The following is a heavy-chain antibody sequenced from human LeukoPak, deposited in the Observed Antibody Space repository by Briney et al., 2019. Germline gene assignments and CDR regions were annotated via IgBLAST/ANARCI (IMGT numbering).Heavy chain of an antibody. Sequence: PGGSLRLSCAVSGLTFSTYWMTWVRQAPGKGLEWVANINGDGREKNYVDSAKGRFTISRDNAKSSLYLQMNSLRAEDTAVYYCARGSMTVAYYYFDYWGQGTLVTVSS. V-gene: IGHV3-7*05. D-gene: IGHD3-16*01. CDR1: GLTFSTYW. J-gene: IGHJ4*02. CDR3: ARGSMTVAYYYFDY. CDR2: INGDGREK.